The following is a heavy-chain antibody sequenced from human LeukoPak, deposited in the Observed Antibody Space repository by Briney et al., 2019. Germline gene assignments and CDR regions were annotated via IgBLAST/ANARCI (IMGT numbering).Heavy chain of an antibody. J-gene: IGHJ4*02. CDR1: GFIFSDHA. D-gene: IGHD1-1*01. CDR3: AKDRNDWKQGIDS. CDR2: ISARDGRT. Sequence: HPGGSLRLSCPASGFIFSDHAMNWVRQAPGKGLDWVSIISARDGRTYYADSVKGRFTISRDNSKNTLYLQMNSLRVEDTAVYYCAKDRNDWKQGIDSWGQGTLVTVST. V-gene: IGHV3-23*01.